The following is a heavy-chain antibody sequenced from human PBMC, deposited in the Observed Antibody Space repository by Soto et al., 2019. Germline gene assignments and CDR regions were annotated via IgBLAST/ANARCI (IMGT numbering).Heavy chain of an antibody. CDR2: IYWDDDK. V-gene: IGHV2-5*02. J-gene: IGHJ6*02. D-gene: IGHD3-3*01. CDR1: GFSLSTSEVG. Sequence: QITLKESGPTLVKPTQTLTLTCTFSGFSLSTSEVGVGWVRQPPGKALEWVAPIYWDDDKRYSPSLKSRLTIPKDTSKSPVVLTMTHLDPVDTATYYCAHSMRPRIFSVWGQGTTVTVSS. CDR3: AHSMRPRIFSV.